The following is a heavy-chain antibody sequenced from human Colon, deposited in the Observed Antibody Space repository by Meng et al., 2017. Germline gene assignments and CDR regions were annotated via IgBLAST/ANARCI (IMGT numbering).Heavy chain of an antibody. V-gene: IGHV3-74*01. D-gene: IGHD1-1*01. Sequence: GGSLRLSCSASGFTFSTYWMHWVRQAPGKGLVWVSRINNDGNIRSYADSVKGRFTISRDNAKNILYLQMNSLGAEDTAVYYCASDYVRAGTTRQPFDNWGQGTLVTVSS. CDR3: ASDYVRAGTTRQPFDN. J-gene: IGHJ4*02. CDR2: INNDGNIR. CDR1: GFTFSTYW.